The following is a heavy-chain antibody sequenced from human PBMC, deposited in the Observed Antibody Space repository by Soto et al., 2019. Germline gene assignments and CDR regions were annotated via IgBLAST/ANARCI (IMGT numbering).Heavy chain of an antibody. D-gene: IGHD5-18*01. Sequence: SETLSVTCTVSGGSISSYYWSWIRQPPGKGLEWIGYIYYSGSTNYNPSLKSRVTISVDTSKNQFSLKLSSVTAAGTAVYYCARGRGYSYGPTFDYWGQGTLVTIS. CDR3: ARGRGYSYGPTFDY. V-gene: IGHV4-59*01. CDR1: GGSISSYY. CDR2: IYYSGST. J-gene: IGHJ4*02.